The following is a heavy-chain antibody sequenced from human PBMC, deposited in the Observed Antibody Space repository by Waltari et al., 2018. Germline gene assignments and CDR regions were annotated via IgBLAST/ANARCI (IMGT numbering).Heavy chain of an antibody. Sequence: QVHLQESGPGLVKASGTLSLTCDVSGVSLIGTNYWGWVRQPPGKGLEWIGESFPSGNTNYNSSLKSRVTMSMDTSKNQFSLTLTSVTAADTAVYFCAKDHQWEVLLPIYQIDYWGRGTLVTVSS. J-gene: IGHJ4*02. CDR2: SFPSGNT. D-gene: IGHD1-26*01. V-gene: IGHV4-4*02. CDR1: GVSLIGTNY. CDR3: AKDHQWEVLLPIYQIDY.